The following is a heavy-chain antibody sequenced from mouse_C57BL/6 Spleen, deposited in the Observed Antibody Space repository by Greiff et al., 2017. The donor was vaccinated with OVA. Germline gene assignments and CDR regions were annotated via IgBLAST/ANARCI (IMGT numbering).Heavy chain of an antibody. CDR2: INPSTGGT. Sequence: VQLQQSGPELVKPGASVKISCKASGYSFTGYYMNWVKQSPEKSLEWIGEINPSTGGTTYNQKFKAKATLTVDKSSSTAYMQLKSLTSEDSAVYYCAKRIITTWYFDVWGTGTTVTVSS. J-gene: IGHJ1*03. V-gene: IGHV1-42*01. CDR1: GYSFTGYY. CDR3: AKRIITTWYFDV. D-gene: IGHD1-1*01.